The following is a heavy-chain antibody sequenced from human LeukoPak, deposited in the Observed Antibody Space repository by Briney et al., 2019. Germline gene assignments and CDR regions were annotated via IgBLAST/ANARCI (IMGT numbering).Heavy chain of an antibody. V-gene: IGHV5-51*01. CDR3: ARHRTTGYSVSAFDM. Sequence: GESLKISCKGSGYSLTSYLIGWVRQMPGKGLEWMGFIYPDDSHTRYSPSFEGQVTISADKSINTAYLQWSRLRASDTAMHYCARHRTTGYSVSAFDMWGQGTLVTVSS. D-gene: IGHD5/OR15-5a*01. CDR2: IYPDDSHT. CDR1: GYSLTSYL. J-gene: IGHJ3*02.